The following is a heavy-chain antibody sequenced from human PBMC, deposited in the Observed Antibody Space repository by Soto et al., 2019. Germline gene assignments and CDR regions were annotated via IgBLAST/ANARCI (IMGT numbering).Heavy chain of an antibody. V-gene: IGHV3-21*01. J-gene: IGHJ6*02. CDR3: AREEGSGSYRYYYGMDV. CDR2: ISSSSSYI. CDR1: GFTFSSYA. Sequence: EVQLLESGGGLVQPGGSLRLSCAASGFTFSSYAMSWVRQAPGKGLEWVSAISSSSSYIYYADSVKGRFTISRDNAKNSLYLQMNSLRAEDTAVYYCAREEGSGSYRYYYGMDVWGQGTTVTVSS. D-gene: IGHD3-10*01.